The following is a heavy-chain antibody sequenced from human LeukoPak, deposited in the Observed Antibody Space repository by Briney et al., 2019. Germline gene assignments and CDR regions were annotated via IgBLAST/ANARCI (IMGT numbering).Heavy chain of an antibody. J-gene: IGHJ6*03. D-gene: IGHD2-2*01. CDR2: IKSNTNGGTT. CDR1: GFTFSSYA. Sequence: NTGGSLRLSCAASGFTFSSYATSWVRQAPGKGLEWVGRIKSNTNGGTTDYAAPVKGRFTISRDDSKNTLYLQMNILKAEDTAVYYCTSLFGNAWRYYFYMDVWGKGTTVTVSS. CDR3: TSLFGNAWRYYFYMDV. V-gene: IGHV3-15*01.